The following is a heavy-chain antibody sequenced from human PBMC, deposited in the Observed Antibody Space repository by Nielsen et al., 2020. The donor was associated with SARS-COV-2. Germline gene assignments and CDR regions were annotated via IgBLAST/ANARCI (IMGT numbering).Heavy chain of an antibody. CDR2: INHSGST. D-gene: IGHD3-10*01. CDR1: GGSFSGYY. J-gene: IGHJ3*02. Sequence: SETLSLTCAVYGGSFSGYYWSWIRQPPGKGLEWIGEINHSGSTNYNPSLKSRVTISVDTSKNQFSLKLSSVTAADTAVYYCATLWFGELESAFDIWGQGTMVTVSS. CDR3: ATLWFGELESAFDI. V-gene: IGHV4-34*01.